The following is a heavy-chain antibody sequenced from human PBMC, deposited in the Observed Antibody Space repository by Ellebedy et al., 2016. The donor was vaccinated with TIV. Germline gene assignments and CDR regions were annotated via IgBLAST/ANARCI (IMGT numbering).Heavy chain of an antibody. CDR3: ARARVVVTAIYSY. J-gene: IGHJ4*02. CDR1: GFTFSSYS. D-gene: IGHD2-21*02. CDR2: ISSSSSYI. Sequence: GESLKISCAASGFTFSSYSMNWVRQAPGKGLEWVSSISSSSSYIYYADSVKGRFTISRDNAKNSLYLQMNSLRAEDTAVYYCARARVVVTAIYSYWGQGTLVTVSS. V-gene: IGHV3-21*01.